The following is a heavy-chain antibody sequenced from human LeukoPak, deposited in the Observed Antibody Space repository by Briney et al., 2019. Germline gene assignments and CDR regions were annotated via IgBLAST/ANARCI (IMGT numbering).Heavy chain of an antibody. D-gene: IGHD3-10*01. V-gene: IGHV1-46*01. CDR2: INPSGGST. J-gene: IGHJ4*02. CDR3: ARFNGRGVSNDY. CDR1: GYTFTSYY. Sequence: ASVKVSCKASGYTFTSYYMHWVRQAPGQGLEWMGIINPSGGSTGYAQKFQGRVTMTRNTSISTAYMELSSLRSEDTAVYYCARFNGRGVSNDYWGQGTLVTVSA.